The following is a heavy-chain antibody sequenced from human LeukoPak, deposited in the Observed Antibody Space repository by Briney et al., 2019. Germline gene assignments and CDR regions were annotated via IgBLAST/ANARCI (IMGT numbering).Heavy chain of an antibody. CDR3: STLPYYDSSGYYYTVDY. CDR2: IRSKANSYAT. V-gene: IGHV3-73*01. CDR1: GFTFSGSA. J-gene: IGHJ4*02. Sequence: PGGSLRLSCAASGFTFSGSAMHWVRQASGKGLEWVGRIRSKANSYATAYAASVKGRFTISRDDSKNTAYLQMNSLKTEDTAVYYCSTLPYYDSSGYYYTVDYWGQGTLVTVSS. D-gene: IGHD3-22*01.